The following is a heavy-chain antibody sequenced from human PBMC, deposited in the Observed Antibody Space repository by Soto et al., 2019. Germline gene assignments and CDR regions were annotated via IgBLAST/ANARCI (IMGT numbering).Heavy chain of an antibody. J-gene: IGHJ3*02. CDR2: IYPGDSYT. CDR1: AYSFTSYW. CDR3: ARPVTWSGALEI. V-gene: IGHV5-51*01. Sequence: GESLKISCKGSAYSFTSYWIGWVRQMPGKGLEWMGIIYPGDSYTRYSPSFQGHVTISADKSISTAYLHRIRLKSPDTAMYYCARPVTWSGALEIWGQGTMVTVSS. D-gene: IGHD3-3*01.